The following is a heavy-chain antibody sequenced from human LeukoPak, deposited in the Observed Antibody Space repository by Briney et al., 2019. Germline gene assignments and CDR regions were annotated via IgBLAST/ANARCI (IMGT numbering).Heavy chain of an antibody. CDR2: INPNSGDT. CDR1: GYTLTSYG. J-gene: IGHJ3*02. V-gene: IGHV1-2*02. Sequence: GASVKVSCKASGYTLTSYGITWVRQAPGQGLEWMGWINPNSGDTNYAQKFQGRVTMTRDTSISTAYMDLSRLLSDDTAVYYCARGDSGYVPNSFDIWGQGTMVTVSS. D-gene: IGHD3-10*02. CDR3: ARGDSGYVPNSFDI.